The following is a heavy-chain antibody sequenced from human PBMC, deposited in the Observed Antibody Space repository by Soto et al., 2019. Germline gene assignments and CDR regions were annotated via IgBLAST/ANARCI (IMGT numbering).Heavy chain of an antibody. D-gene: IGHD6-13*01. Sequence: PGASLRLSFAASGFTFSSYAMSWVRQAPGKVLAWVSAISGSGGSTYYADSVKGRFPLSRDNSKNTLYLQMNSLRAEDTAVYYCAKDRYGRSWPTRYYYYYGMDVWGQGTTVTVSS. CDR1: GFTFSSYA. J-gene: IGHJ6*02. CDR2: ISGSGGST. CDR3: AKDRYGRSWPTRYYYYYGMDV. V-gene: IGHV3-23*01.